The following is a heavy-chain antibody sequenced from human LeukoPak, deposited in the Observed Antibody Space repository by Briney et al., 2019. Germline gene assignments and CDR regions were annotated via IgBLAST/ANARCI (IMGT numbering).Heavy chain of an antibody. V-gene: IGHV4-39*07. CDR3: AQGSHLLWFEDGKNWFDP. D-gene: IGHD3-10*01. J-gene: IGHJ5*02. CDR1: GGSISNSSYY. CDR2: IYYSGST. Sequence: KPSETLSLTCTVSGGSISNSSYYWGWIRQPPGKGLEWIGSIYYSGSTYYNPSLKSRVTISVDTSKNQFSLKLSSVTAADTAVYYCAQGSHLLWFEDGKNWFDPWGQGTLVTVSS.